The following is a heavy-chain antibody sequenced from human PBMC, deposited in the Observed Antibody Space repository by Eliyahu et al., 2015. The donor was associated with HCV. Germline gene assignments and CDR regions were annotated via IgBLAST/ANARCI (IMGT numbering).Heavy chain of an antibody. CDR1: GFSVTSNY. CDR3: ASALIWFGELVGH. V-gene: IGHV3-53*01. D-gene: IGHD3-10*01. CDR2: IYSRDST. Sequence: EVQLVESGGGLIQPGGSLRLSCAASGFSVTSNYMNWVRQAPGKGLEWVSVIYSRDSTYYADSVKGRFTISSDSSKNTLYLQMNSLRVEDTAMYYCASALIWFGELVGHWGQGTLVTVSS. J-gene: IGHJ5*02.